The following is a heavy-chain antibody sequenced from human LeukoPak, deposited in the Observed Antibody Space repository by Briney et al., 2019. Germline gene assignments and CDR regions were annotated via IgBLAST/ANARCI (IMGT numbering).Heavy chain of an antibody. CDR1: GESFGGYY. D-gene: IGHD2-21*01. Sequence: SETLSLTCAVDGESFGGYYWTWIRQSPRKGLEWIGEINHFGTANYNPSLKSRITLSVDTSNRQLSLSMKSVTAADAAIYYCARGGNVLVVAQKKKKPFDYWGQGTLVAVYS. CDR3: ARGGNVLVVAQKKKKPFDY. CDR2: INHFGTA. J-gene: IGHJ4*02. V-gene: IGHV4-34*01.